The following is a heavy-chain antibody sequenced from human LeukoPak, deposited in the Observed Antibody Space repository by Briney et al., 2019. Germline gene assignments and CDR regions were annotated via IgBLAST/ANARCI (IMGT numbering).Heavy chain of an antibody. V-gene: IGHV4-34*01. CDR1: GGSLSGYY. CDR2: IKQSERT. J-gene: IGHJ4*02. D-gene: IGHD5-24*01. CDR3: AREGLRNVHNPLGY. Sequence: SETLSLTCAVYGGSLSGYYWTWVRQPPGKGLEWIGEIKQSERTNYNPSLRSRVTISIDTSKNQFSLKLTSVTAADTAVYYCAREGLRNVHNPLGYWGQGTLVTVPS.